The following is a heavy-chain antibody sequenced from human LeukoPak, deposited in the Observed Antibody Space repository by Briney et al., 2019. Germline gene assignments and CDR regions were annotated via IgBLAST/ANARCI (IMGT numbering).Heavy chain of an antibody. Sequence: SVKVSCKASGGTFSSYTISWIRQAPGQGLEWMGRIIPILGIANYAQKFQGRVTITADKSTSTAYMELTSLRSEDTAVYYCARPGYGGNFIAFDIWGQGTMVTVSS. CDR3: ARPGYGGNFIAFDI. D-gene: IGHD4-23*01. CDR1: GGTFSSYT. V-gene: IGHV1-69*02. CDR2: IIPILGIA. J-gene: IGHJ3*02.